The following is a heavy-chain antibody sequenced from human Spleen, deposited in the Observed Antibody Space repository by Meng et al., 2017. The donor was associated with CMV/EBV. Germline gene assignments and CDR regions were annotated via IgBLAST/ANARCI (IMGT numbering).Heavy chain of an antibody. V-gene: IGHV4-34*01. CDR1: GGSFSGYY. CDR2: INHSGST. CDR3: ARGRRGYSVY. Sequence: GSLRLSCAVYGGSFSGYYWSWIRQPPGKGLEWIGEINHSGSTNYNLSLKSRVTISVDTSKNQFSLKLSSVTAADTAVYYCARGRRGYSVYWGQGTLVTVSS. D-gene: IGHD5/OR15-5a*01. J-gene: IGHJ4*02.